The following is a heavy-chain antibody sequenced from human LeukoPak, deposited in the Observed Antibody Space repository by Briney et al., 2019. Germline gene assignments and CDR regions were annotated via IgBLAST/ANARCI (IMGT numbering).Heavy chain of an antibody. V-gene: IGHV4-59*01. J-gene: IGHJ5*02. D-gene: IGHD3-10*01. CDR1: GGSISSYY. CDR2: IYYSGST. CDR3: ASGAYYYGSGTGWFDP. Sequence: ETLSPTCTVSGGSISSYYWSWIRQPPGKGLEWIGYIYYSGSTNYNPSLKSRVTISVDTSKNQFSLKLSSVTAADTAVYYCASGAYYYGSGTGWFDPWGQGTLVTVSS.